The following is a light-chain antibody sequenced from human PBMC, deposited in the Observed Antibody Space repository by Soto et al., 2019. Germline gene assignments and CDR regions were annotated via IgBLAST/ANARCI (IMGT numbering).Light chain of an antibody. V-gene: IGKV1D-12*01. CDR1: QGISSW. Sequence: DIQMTQAPSSVSASVGDRVTITCRANQGISSWLAGNQQKPGKAPKLLIYAASSLQSGVPSRSSGSGSGTDVTFTISSLQPEDFATYYCQQANSFPISFGQGTRLEI. CDR3: QQANSFPIS. J-gene: IGKJ5*01. CDR2: AAS.